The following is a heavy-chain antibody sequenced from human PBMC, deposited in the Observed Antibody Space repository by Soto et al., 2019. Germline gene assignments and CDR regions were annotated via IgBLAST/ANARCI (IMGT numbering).Heavy chain of an antibody. D-gene: IGHD3-3*01. CDR2: IYYSGST. Sequence: QVQLQESGPGLVKPSETLSLTCTVSGGSISSYYWSWIRQPPGKGLEWIGYIYYSGSTNYNPSLKIRVTISVDTSRNQFSLKLSSVTAADTAVYYCARAPLRFLEWLSHYYYYMDVWGKGTTVTVSS. CDR1: GGSISSYY. J-gene: IGHJ6*03. V-gene: IGHV4-59*01. CDR3: ARAPLRFLEWLSHYYYYMDV.